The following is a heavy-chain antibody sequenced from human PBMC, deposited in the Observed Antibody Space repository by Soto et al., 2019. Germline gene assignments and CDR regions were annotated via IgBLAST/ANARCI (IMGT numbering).Heavy chain of an antibody. D-gene: IGHD2-15*01. Sequence: VSLLESGGGLVQPGGSLRLSCAVSGFTFGSYAMAWVRQAPGKGLEWVSAITAGGDSTYYADSVQGRFTISRDNSRTTLDLQMNSLRAEDTAVYYCVKVGVRYCSGGSCYFHYWGQGTLVSVSS. CDR3: VKVGVRYCSGGSCYFHY. V-gene: IGHV3-23*01. J-gene: IGHJ4*02. CDR2: ITAGGDST. CDR1: GFTFGSYA.